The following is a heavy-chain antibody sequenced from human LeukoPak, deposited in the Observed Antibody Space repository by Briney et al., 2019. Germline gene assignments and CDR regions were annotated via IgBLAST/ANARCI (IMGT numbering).Heavy chain of an antibody. D-gene: IGHD2-15*01. CDR3: AKNGDRGAYCTGGTCYPYFYFYMDV. J-gene: IGHJ6*03. V-gene: IGHV3-23*01. CDR2: ISGSGGST. Sequence: GGSLRLSCAASGFTFSSYGMSWVRQAPGKGLEWVSAISGSGGSTYYADSVKGRFTISRDNSKNTLYLQMNSLRAEDTAIYYCAKNGDRGAYCTGGTCYPYFYFYMDVWGKGTTVTI. CDR1: GFTFSSYG.